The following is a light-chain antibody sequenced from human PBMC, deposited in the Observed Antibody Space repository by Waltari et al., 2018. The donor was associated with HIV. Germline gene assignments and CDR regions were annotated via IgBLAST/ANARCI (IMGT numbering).Light chain of an antibody. Sequence: QSVLTQPPSVSGAPGQTVTISCTGSSSNIGAAYDVHWYQQVPGTAPKLLIYANTNRPSGVPDRFSCSKSGTSASLAISGLRSEDEADYSCAAWDDSLSGWVFGGGTKLTVL. CDR1: SSNIGAAYD. CDR3: AAWDDSLSGWV. CDR2: ANT. J-gene: IGLJ3*02. V-gene: IGLV1-40*01.